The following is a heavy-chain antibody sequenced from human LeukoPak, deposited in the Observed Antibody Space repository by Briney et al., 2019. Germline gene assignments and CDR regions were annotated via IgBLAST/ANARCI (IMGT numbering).Heavy chain of an antibody. CDR2: ISWNSGSI. CDR3: AKAEQLASALDY. D-gene: IGHD6-13*01. V-gene: IGHV3-9*01. Sequence: GRSLRLSCAASGFTFEDYAMHWVRQAPGKGLEWVSGISWNSGSIGYADSVKGRFTISRDNAKNSLYLQMNSLRAEDTALYYCAKAEQLASALDYWGQGTLVTVSS. CDR1: GFTFEDYA. J-gene: IGHJ4*02.